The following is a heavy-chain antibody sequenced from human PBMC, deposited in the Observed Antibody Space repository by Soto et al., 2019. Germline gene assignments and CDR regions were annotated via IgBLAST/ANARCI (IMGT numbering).Heavy chain of an antibody. V-gene: IGHV3-23*01. Sequence: PGGSLRLSCAASGFTFSSYAMSWVRQAPGKGLEWVSAISGSGGSTYHADSVKGRFTISRDNSKNTLFLQMNSLRAEDTAVYYCAEDSPYSASYKEDAFDIWGQGTMVTVSS. J-gene: IGHJ3*02. CDR2: ISGSGGST. CDR1: GFTFSSYA. CDR3: AEDSPYSASYKEDAFDI. D-gene: IGHD1-26*01.